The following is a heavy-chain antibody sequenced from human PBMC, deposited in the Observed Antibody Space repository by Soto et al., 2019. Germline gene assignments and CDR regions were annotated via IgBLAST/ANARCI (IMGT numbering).Heavy chain of an antibody. CDR1: GGSITSSEYY. J-gene: IGHJ4*02. V-gene: IGHV4-39*01. CDR3: ASHPLNWSDDDS. D-gene: IGHD1-1*01. CDR2: IYYSGSS. Sequence: SETLSLTCTVSGGSITSSEYYWAWIRQPPGKGLQFVGTIYYSGSSYSNPSLKSRLSMSVDTSKNQFSLTMKSVTAADTGVYYCASHPLNWSDDDSWGQGVLVTVSS.